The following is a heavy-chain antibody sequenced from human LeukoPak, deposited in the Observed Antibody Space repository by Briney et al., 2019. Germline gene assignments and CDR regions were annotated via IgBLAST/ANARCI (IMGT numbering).Heavy chain of an antibody. D-gene: IGHD3-22*01. Sequence: NPSETLSLTCTVSGGSISSSSYYWDWIRQPPGKGLEWIGTIYYSGSTYYNPSLKSRVTISVDTSKNQFSLKLSSVTAADTAVYYCARYYYDSSGYYYFDYWGQGTLVTVSS. CDR3: ARYYYDSSGYYYFDY. CDR2: IYYSGST. J-gene: IGHJ4*02. CDR1: GGSISSSSYY. V-gene: IGHV4-39*07.